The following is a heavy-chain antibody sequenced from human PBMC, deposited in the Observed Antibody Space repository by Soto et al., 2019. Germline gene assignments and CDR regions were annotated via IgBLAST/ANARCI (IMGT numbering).Heavy chain of an antibody. CDR3: ETDRPGLDLALESRFYY. V-gene: IGHV1-24*01. Sequence: QVQLVQSGAEVKKPGASVKVSCKVSGYTLTELSMHWVRQAPGKGLEWMGGFDPEDGETIYAQKFQGRVTMTEDTSTDTAYMELISLTSEDSAVYYCETDRPGLDLALESRFYYWGQGTLVTVSS. CDR1: GYTLTELS. J-gene: IGHJ4*02. D-gene: IGHD3-9*01. CDR2: FDPEDGET.